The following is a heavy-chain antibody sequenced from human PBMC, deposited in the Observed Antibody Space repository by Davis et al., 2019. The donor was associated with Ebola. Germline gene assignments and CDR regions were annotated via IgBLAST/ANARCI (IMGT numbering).Heavy chain of an antibody. D-gene: IGHD4-23*01. J-gene: IGHJ2*01. Sequence: GESLKISCAASGFTFSSYGMHWVRQAPGKGLEWVAVISDDGSDNYYADSVKGRFTISRDNYRNTLYLQMSSLRAEDTAVYYCAKWGRYGGKSRYLDLWGRGTLVTVSS. CDR3: AKWGRYGGKSRYLDL. CDR1: GFTFSSYG. CDR2: ISDDGSDN. V-gene: IGHV3-30*18.